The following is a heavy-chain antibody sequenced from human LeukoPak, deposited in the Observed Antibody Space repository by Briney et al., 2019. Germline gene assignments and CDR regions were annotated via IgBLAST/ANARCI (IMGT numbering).Heavy chain of an antibody. Sequence: SETLSLPCTVSGGSISSYYWSWIRQPTGKGLEWIGYIYYSGSTYYNPSLKSRVTISVDTSKNQFSLRLNSVTAADTAVYYCARGSIAAAEGSHWFDPWGQGTLVSVSS. CDR3: ARGSIAAAEGSHWFDP. V-gene: IGHV4-59*01. CDR2: IYYSGST. D-gene: IGHD6-13*01. J-gene: IGHJ5*02. CDR1: GGSISSYY.